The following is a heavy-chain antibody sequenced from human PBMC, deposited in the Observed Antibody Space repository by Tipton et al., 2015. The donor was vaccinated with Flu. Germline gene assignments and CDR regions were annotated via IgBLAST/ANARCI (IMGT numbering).Heavy chain of an antibody. J-gene: IGHJ4*02. CDR1: GGSISSYF. D-gene: IGHD4-17*01. CDR3: ARDRRTYTTGDYPVGYFDF. CDR2: FSFAGGT. V-gene: IGHV4-59*01. Sequence: TLSLTCTVSGGSISSYFWSWIRQPPGKGLEWIGYFSFAGGTNYNPSLKSRVTISVDTSKTQVSLRLSSVTAADTAVYYCARDRRTYTTGDYPVGYFDFWGPGTLVAVSS.